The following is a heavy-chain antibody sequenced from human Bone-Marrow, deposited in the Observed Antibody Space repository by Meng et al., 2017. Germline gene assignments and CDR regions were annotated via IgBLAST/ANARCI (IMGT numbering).Heavy chain of an antibody. Sequence: QVQLGQSGAEVKKPGASVKVACKASGYTFPDYWLHWVRRAPGQGLEWMGRIDPKSGDTHYAQRFQGRVTMTGDTSISTAYMELSGLRSDDTAMYYCVRDEDISAAGKLFGDYWGQGTLVTVSS. CDR1: GYTFPDYW. CDR3: VRDEDISAAGKLFGDY. J-gene: IGHJ4*02. V-gene: IGHV1-2*06. CDR2: IDPKSGDT. D-gene: IGHD6-13*01.